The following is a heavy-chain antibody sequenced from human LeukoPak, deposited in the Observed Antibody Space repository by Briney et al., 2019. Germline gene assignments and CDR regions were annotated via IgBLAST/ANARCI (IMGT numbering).Heavy chain of an antibody. CDR1: GFTFSSYA. J-gene: IGHJ4*02. D-gene: IGHD3-10*01. V-gene: IGHV3-30-3*01. Sequence: PGGSLRLSCAASGFTFSSYAMHWVRQAPGKGLEWVAVISYDGSNKYYADSVKGRFTISRDNSKNTLYLQMNSLRAEDTAVYYCARVPRYYGSVLGYWGQGTLVTVSS. CDR2: ISYDGSNK. CDR3: ARVPRYYGSVLGY.